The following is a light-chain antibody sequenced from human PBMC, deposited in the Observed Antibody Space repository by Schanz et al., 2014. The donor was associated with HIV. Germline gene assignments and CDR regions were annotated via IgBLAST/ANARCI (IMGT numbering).Light chain of an antibody. V-gene: IGLV2-8*01. J-gene: IGLJ1*01. Sequence: QSALTQPPSASGSPGRSVTISCTGTSSDVGGYNYVSWYQQHPGKAPKLMIYEVSKRPSGVPDRFSGSKSGNTASLTVSGLQSEDEGDYYCSSYGGSNNFVFGTGTKLTVL. CDR2: EVS. CDR3: SSYGGSNNFV. CDR1: SSDVGGYNY.